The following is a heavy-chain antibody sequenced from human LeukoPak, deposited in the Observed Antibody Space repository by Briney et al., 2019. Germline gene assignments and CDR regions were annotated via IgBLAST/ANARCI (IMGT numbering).Heavy chain of an antibody. Sequence: ASVKVSCKASGGTFSSYAISWVRQAPGQGLEWMGGIIPIFGTANYAQKFQGRVTITTDESTSTAYMELSSLRSEDTAVYYCASVPEQWLLFDYWGQRTLVTVSS. CDR3: ASVPEQWLLFDY. CDR2: IIPIFGTA. CDR1: GGTFSSYA. J-gene: IGHJ4*02. V-gene: IGHV1-69*05. D-gene: IGHD6-19*01.